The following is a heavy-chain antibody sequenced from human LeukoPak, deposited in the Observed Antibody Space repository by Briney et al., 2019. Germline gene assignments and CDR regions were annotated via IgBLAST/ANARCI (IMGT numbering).Heavy chain of an antibody. CDR1: GGSISSSNW. V-gene: IGHV4-4*02. CDR3: ARSDSSSYYSFDY. CDR2: IYHSGST. Sequence: SGTLSLTCAVSGGSISSSNWWSWVRQPPGKGLEWIGEIYHSGSTNFNPSLKSRVTISVDKSKNQFSLKLTSVTAADTAVYYCARSDSSSYYSFDYWGQGTLVTVSS. D-gene: IGHD3-22*01. J-gene: IGHJ4*02.